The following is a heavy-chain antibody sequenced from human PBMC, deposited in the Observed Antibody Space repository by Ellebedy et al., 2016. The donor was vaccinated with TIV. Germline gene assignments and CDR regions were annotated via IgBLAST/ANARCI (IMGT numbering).Heavy chain of an antibody. J-gene: IGHJ4*02. Sequence: GGSLRLSCAASGFTFSSYAMSWVRQAPGKGLEWVSTIIGSGGSTYDADSVKGRFTISRDNSKSTLYLQMNSLRADDTAVYYCATSPYGSGWYYFDYWGQGTLVTVSS. V-gene: IGHV3-23*01. CDR2: IIGSGGST. CDR3: ATSPYGSGWYYFDY. CDR1: GFTFSSYA. D-gene: IGHD6-19*01.